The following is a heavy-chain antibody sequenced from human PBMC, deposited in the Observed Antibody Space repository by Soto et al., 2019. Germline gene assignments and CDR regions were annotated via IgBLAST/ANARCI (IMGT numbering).Heavy chain of an antibody. D-gene: IGHD3-16*01. V-gene: IGHV3-23*01. CDR3: AKSPSVVLVPSSLGGNNWFDP. CDR1: GLTFSNYA. Sequence: EVRLLESGGGLVQPGGSLRLSCAASGLTFSNYAMNWVRQARGKGLEWVSAISGSGGSTYYADSVKGRFTISRDNSKNTLYLQMNILRAEDTAVYFCAKSPSVVLVPSSLGGNNWFDPWGQGTLVTVSS. CDR2: ISGSGGST. J-gene: IGHJ5*02.